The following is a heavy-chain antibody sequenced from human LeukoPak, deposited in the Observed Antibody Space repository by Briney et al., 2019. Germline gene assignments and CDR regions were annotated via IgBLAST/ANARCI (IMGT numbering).Heavy chain of an antibody. D-gene: IGHD6-19*01. Sequence: SQTLSLTCAVSGDSVSSNSAAWNWIRQSPSGGLEWLGRTYYRSRWYSDYAVSVKSRITINADTSKNQFSLQVNSVSPEDTAVYYRARDGGHGGWYYFDYWGQGTLVTVSS. CDR2: TYYRSRWYS. J-gene: IGHJ4*02. V-gene: IGHV6-1*01. CDR1: GDSVSSNSAA. CDR3: ARDGGHGGWYYFDY.